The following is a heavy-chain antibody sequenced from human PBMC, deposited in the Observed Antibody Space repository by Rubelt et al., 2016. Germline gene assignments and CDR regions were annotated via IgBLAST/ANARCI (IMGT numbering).Heavy chain of an antibody. Sequence: VQLVESGGGLVQPGGSLRLSCAASGFTFSSYAMHWVRQAPGKGLEWVAVISYDGSNKYYADSVKGRFTISRDNSKNTLYLQMNSLRAEDTAVYYCASSIVVVPAANYYYGMDVWGQGTTFTVSS. CDR1: GFTFSSYA. J-gene: IGHJ6*02. CDR3: ASSIVVVPAANYYYGMDV. CDR2: ISYDGSNK. V-gene: IGHV3-30*04. D-gene: IGHD2-2*01.